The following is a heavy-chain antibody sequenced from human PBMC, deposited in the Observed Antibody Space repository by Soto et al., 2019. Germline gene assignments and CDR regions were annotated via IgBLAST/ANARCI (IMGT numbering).Heavy chain of an antibody. CDR2: IYYGGST. D-gene: IGHD3-10*01. V-gene: IGHV4-39*01. Sequence: SETLSLTCTVSGDSISSSNYYWGWIRQPPGKGLEWIGNIYYGGSTYYKPSLKSRVTISVDTSKNQFSLNLSSVTAADTAVYYCARLRRGVYYFDYWGQGTLVTVSS. CDR1: GDSISSSNYY. J-gene: IGHJ4*02. CDR3: ARLRRGVYYFDY.